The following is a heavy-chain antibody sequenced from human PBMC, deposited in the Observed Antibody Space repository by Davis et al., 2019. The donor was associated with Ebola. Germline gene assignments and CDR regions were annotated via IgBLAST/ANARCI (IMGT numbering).Heavy chain of an antibody. D-gene: IGHD3-9*01. J-gene: IGHJ4*02. Sequence: ASVKVSCKVSGYTLTELSMHWVRQAPGKGLEWMGGFDPEDGETIYAQKFQGRVTMTEDTSTDTAYMELRSLRSDDTAVYYCAREPKRYYDILTGAGGDYWGQGTLVTVSS. CDR3: AREPKRYYDILTGAGGDY. CDR2: FDPEDGET. CDR1: GYTLTELS. V-gene: IGHV1-24*01.